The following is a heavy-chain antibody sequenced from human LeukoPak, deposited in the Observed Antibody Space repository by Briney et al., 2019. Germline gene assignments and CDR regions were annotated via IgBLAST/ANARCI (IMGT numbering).Heavy chain of an antibody. CDR2: ISSSSSYT. CDR3: ARQVAGKRFDY. CDR1: GSTFSDYY. D-gene: IGHD6-19*01. J-gene: IGHJ4*02. Sequence: GGSLRLSCAASGSTFSDYYMSWIRQAPGKGLEWVSYISSSSSYTNYADSVKGRFTISRDNAKNSLYLQMNSLGAEDTAMYYCARQVAGKRFDYWGQGTLVTVSS. V-gene: IGHV3-11*06.